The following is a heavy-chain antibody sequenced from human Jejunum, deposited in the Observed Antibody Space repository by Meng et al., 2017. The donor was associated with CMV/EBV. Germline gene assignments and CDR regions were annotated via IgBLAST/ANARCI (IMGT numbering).Heavy chain of an antibody. J-gene: IGHJ4*02. V-gene: IGHV3-30*03. CDR3: ALGFCGTNCFSPDS. CDR2: ISHDVSKI. D-gene: IGHD4/OR15-4a*01. Sequence: AFRFTFHRYGIHWVLQARDRGLAWVTVISHDVSKIYYADSVKRRFTISRDNSKHTLYLQMDRLSSEDTAVYYCALGFCGTNCFSPDSSGQGTLVTVSS. CDR1: RFTFHRYG.